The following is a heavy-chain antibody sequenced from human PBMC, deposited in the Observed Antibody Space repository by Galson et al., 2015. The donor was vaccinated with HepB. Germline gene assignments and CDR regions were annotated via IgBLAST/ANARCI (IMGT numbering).Heavy chain of an antibody. CDR3: ANSRRGSMVPLDY. Sequence: SLRLSCAASGFTVSSNYMSWVRQAPGKGLEWVSVIYSGGSTYYADSVKGRFTISRDNSKNTLYLQMNSLRAEDTAVYYCANSRRGSMVPLDYWGQGTLVTVSS. CDR1: GFTVSSNY. CDR2: IYSGGST. V-gene: IGHV3-66*02. J-gene: IGHJ4*02. D-gene: IGHD3-10*01.